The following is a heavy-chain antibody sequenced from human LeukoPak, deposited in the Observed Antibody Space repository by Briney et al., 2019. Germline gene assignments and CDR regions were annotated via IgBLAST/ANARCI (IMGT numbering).Heavy chain of an antibody. D-gene: IGHD2-2*01. J-gene: IGHJ5*02. CDR1: GFTFRSYE. CDR2: ISSSGSTI. Sequence: PGGSLRLSCAASGFTFRSYEMNWVRQAPGKGLEWVSYISSSGSTIYYADSVKGRFTISRDNAKNSLYLQMNSLRAEDTAVYYCARFSSLWFDPWGRGTLVTVSS. CDR3: ARFSSLWFDP. V-gene: IGHV3-48*03.